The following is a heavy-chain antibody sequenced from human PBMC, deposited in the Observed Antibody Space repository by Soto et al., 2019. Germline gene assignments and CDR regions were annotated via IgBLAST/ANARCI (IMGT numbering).Heavy chain of an antibody. CDR1: GFTFSSYG. CDR3: AKAEATNWNLFDY. D-gene: IGHD1-20*01. CDR2: ISDGGGST. Sequence: QPGGSLRLSCAASGFTFSSYGMSWVRQAPGKGLEWVSVISDGGGSTFYADSVKGRFTISRDNSKNTLYLQMNGLRAEDTAVYYYAKAEATNWNLFDYRGQGTLVTVSS. V-gene: IGHV3-23*01. J-gene: IGHJ4*02.